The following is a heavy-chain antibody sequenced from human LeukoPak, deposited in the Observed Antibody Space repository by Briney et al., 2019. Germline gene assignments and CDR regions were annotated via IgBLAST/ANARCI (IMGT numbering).Heavy chain of an antibody. Sequence: ASVTVSCKASGYTFTDYCMHWVRQAPGQGLEWMGWINPNSGGTNYAQKSQGRVTMTRDTSISTAYMELSRLRSDDTAVYYCASVRDPTTVTTYSPYDYWGQGTLVTVSS. D-gene: IGHD4-17*01. V-gene: IGHV1-2*02. CDR1: GYTFTDYC. CDR3: ASVRDPTTVTTYSPYDY. CDR2: INPNSGGT. J-gene: IGHJ4*02.